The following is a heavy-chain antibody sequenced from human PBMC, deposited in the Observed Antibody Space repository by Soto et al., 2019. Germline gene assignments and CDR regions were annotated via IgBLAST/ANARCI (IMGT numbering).Heavy chain of an antibody. V-gene: IGHV4-39*01. CDR1: GGSISSSSHY. CDR2: IFYAGRT. Sequence: SETLSLTCSVSGGSISSSSHYWGWIRQPPGKGLEWIGTIFYAGRTYYNPSLRSRLTMSADTSRNQFSLNLNSVTAADTAVYYCARKWIKFYLQGGMDVWGQGTTVSVSS. CDR3: ARKWIKFYLQGGMDV. D-gene: IGHD5-12*01. J-gene: IGHJ6*02.